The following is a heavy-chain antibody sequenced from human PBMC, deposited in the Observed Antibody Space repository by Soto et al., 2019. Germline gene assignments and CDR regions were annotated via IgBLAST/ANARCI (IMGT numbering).Heavy chain of an antibody. J-gene: IGHJ4*02. CDR3: ARESSSGRRDRIHY. CDR2: IWYDGTNR. CDR1: GFTFSNHG. Sequence: QVKLVESGGGVVQPGRSLRLSCAASGFTFSNHGMHWVRQAPGKGLEWVTVIWYDGTNRFYADSVKGRFTISRDISENTVFLQMNSLRAEDTAVYYCARESSSGRRDRIHYWGQGTLVTVSS. V-gene: IGHV3-33*01. D-gene: IGHD6-19*01.